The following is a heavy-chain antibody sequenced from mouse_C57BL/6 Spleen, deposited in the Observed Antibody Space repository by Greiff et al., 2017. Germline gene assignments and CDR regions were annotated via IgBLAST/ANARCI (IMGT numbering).Heavy chain of an antibody. V-gene: IGHV5-17*01. J-gene: IGHJ2*01. D-gene: IGHD2-5*01. CDR3: ARGSNYANSGYYFDY. CDR1: GFTFSDYG. Sequence: DVKLVESGGGLVKPGGSLKLSCAASGFTFSDYGMHWVRQAPEKGLEWVAYISSGSSTIYYADTVKGRFTISRDNAKNTLFLQMTSLRSEDTAMYYCARGSNYANSGYYFDYWGQGTTLTVSS. CDR2: ISSGSSTI.